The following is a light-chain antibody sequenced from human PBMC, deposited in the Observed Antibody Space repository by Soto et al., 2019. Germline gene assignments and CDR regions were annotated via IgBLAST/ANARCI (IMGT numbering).Light chain of an antibody. CDR3: QQYFANPRT. Sequence: DIVMTQSPDSVAVSLGERATISCKSSQTVLHGNNKRNYLAWYQQKSGQPPRLLVYWASTRESGVPDRFTGSGSGTDFTLTITSLQAEDVAVYYCQQYFANPRTFGQGTKVEIK. J-gene: IGKJ1*01. CDR1: QTVLHGNNKRNY. V-gene: IGKV4-1*01. CDR2: WAS.